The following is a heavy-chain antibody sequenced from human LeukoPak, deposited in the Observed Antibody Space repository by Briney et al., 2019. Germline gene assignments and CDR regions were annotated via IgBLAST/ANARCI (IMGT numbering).Heavy chain of an antibody. CDR2: IYYSGST. V-gene: IGHV4-30-4*01. CDR1: GGSISSGDYY. J-gene: IGHJ6*03. D-gene: IGHD6-13*01. Sequence: SQTPSLTCTVSGGSISSGDYYWSWIRQPPGKGLEWIGYIYYSGSTNYNPSLKSRVTISVDTSKNQFSLKLSSVTAADTAVYYCARDSSSWYGMEYYMDVWGKGTTVTVSS. CDR3: ARDSSSWYGMEYYMDV.